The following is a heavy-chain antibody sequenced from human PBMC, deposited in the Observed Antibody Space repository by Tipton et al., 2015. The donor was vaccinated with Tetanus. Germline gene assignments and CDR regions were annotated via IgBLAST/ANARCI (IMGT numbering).Heavy chain of an antibody. D-gene: IGHD2-8*01. J-gene: IGHJ4*02. CDR3: ARLTGYCTNGVCSYYSDY. CDR2: IYYSGST. CDR1: GGSISSSSYY. Sequence: TLSLTCTVSGGSISSSSYYWGWIRQPPGKGLEWIGSIYYSGSTYYNPSLKSRVTISVDTSKNQFSLKLSSVTAADTAVYYCARLTGYCTNGVCSYYSDYWGQGTLVTVSS. V-gene: IGHV4-39*01.